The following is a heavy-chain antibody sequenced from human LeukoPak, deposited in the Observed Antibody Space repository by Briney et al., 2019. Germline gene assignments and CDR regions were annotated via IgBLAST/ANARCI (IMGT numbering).Heavy chain of an antibody. D-gene: IGHD3-22*01. Sequence: GGSLRLSCAASGFTFDDYAMHWVRQAPGKGLEWVSSISSSSSYIYYADSVKGRFTISRDNAKNSLYLQMNSLRAEDTAVYYCARDPPNYYDSSGYLYYFDYWGQGTLVTVSS. CDR3: ARDPPNYYDSSGYLYYFDY. J-gene: IGHJ4*02. V-gene: IGHV3-21*01. CDR1: GFTFDDYA. CDR2: ISSSSSYI.